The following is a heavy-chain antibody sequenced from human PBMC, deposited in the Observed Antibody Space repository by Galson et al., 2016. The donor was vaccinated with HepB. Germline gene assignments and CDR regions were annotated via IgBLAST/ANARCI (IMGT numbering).Heavy chain of an antibody. J-gene: IGHJ4*02. Sequence: PALVKPTQTLTLTCSFSSVTTRRVDVGWIRQHPGKALEWLALIYWDEDKRYNPSLKSRLTITRDTSKNQVVLTMTNMDPVDTATYYCAHVRDGLELYFDSWGQGTLVTVSS. CDR1: SVTTRRVD. D-gene: IGHD1-1*01. CDR2: IYWDEDK. V-gene: IGHV2-5*02. CDR3: AHVRDGLELYFDS.